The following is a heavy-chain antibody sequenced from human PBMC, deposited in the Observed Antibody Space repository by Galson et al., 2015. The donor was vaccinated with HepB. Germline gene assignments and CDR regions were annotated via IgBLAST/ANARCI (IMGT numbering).Heavy chain of an antibody. CDR1: GDSISNNGYF. CDR3: ARGGSPLFVWGQPQCNFFDY. D-gene: IGHD3-16*01. V-gene: IGHV4-31*03. J-gene: IGHJ4*02. Sequence: QVQLQESGPGLVKPSQTLSLTCSVSGDSISNNGYFWSWIRQHPGKGLEWIGYIYSSGRTSYNPSLKSRPTISTDTSKNHFSLTLSSVTAADTAVYFCARGGSPLFVWGQPQCNFFDYWGRGTLVTVSS. CDR2: IYSSGRT.